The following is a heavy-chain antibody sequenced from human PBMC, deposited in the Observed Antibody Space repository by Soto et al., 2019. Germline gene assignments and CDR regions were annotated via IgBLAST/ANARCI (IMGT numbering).Heavy chain of an antibody. V-gene: IGHV3-15*07. J-gene: IGHJ4*02. D-gene: IGHD3-3*01. CDR1: GFSFNNVW. CDR2: IKSKADGETT. Sequence: EVQLVESGGGLVKPGGSLGLSCGASGFSFNNVWMHWVRQAPGRGLEWVGRIKSKADGETTDYAEPVKGRFTVSRDDSKNTVYLQINSLKTEDPAVYYCNAYYDLGSGHTPLWGQGNLVNVSS. CDR3: NAYYDLGSGHTPL.